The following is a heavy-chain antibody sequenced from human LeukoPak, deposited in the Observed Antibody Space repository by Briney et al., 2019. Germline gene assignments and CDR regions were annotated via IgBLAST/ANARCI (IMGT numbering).Heavy chain of an antibody. CDR1: GFTFSSYA. V-gene: IGHV3-23*01. D-gene: IGHD3-9*01. CDR2: ISGSGGRT. Sequence: GGSLRLSCAASGFTFSSYAMSWVRQAPGKGLEWVSAISGSGGRTYYADSVKGRFTISRDNSKNTLYLQMNSLRAEDTAVYYCAKDLDRIPYNTYYDMLTGYHFDYWGQGTLVTVSS. CDR3: AKDLDRIPYNTYYDMLTGYHFDY. J-gene: IGHJ4*02.